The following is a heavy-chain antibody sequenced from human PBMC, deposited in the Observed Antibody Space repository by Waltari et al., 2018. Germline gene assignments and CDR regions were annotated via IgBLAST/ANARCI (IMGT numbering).Heavy chain of an antibody. D-gene: IGHD2-2*01. J-gene: IGHJ3*02. Sequence: QVQLQESGPGLVKPSQTLSLTCTVSGGSISSGSYYWSWIRQAAGKGLEWIGRIYTSGSTNYNPSLKSRVTISVDTSKNQFSLKLSSVTAADTAVYYCARRCSGTSCYEGIDAFDIWGQGTMVTVSS. CDR1: GGSISSGSYY. CDR3: ARRCSGTSCYEGIDAFDI. CDR2: IYTSGST. V-gene: IGHV4-61*02.